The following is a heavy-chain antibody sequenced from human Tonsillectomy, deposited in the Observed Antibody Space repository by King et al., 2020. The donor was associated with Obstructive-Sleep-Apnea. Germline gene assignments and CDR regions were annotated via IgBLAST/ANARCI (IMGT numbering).Heavy chain of an antibody. D-gene: IGHD1-26*01. J-gene: IGHJ5*02. V-gene: IGHV4-31*03. CDR3: ARAPGLMGNSRFDP. CDR1: GDSISGGDYY. CDR2: IFSTGNT. Sequence: VQLQESGPGLVKPSQTLSLTCSVSGDSISGGDYYWGWIRQHPGKGLEWIGHIFSTGNTYHNPSLRSRVTMSVDTSKNLFSLKLNSVTAADTALYFCARAPGLMGNSRFDPWGQGTLVTVSS.